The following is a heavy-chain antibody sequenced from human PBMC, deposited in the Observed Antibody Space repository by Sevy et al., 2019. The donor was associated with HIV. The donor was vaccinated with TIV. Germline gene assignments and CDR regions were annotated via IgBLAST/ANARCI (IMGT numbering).Heavy chain of an antibody. J-gene: IGHJ4*02. CDR3: ARRGASGGWYHFDY. V-gene: IGHV5-51*01. CDR1: GYSFPSSW. CDR2: IYTTDSDA. D-gene: IGHD6-19*01. Sequence: GESLKISCKASGYSFPSSWIGWGRRMPGKGLGWMGIIYTTDSDARSSPSFEGQVTISVDKSISTAYLQWSSLKASDTAMYYCARRGASGGWYHFDYWGQGTLVTVSS.